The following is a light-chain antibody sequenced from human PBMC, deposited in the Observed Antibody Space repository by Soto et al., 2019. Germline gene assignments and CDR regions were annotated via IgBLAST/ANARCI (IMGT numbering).Light chain of an antibody. CDR2: GAS. CDR3: QQYNNWLRWT. CDR1: QSVSSN. V-gene: IGKV3-15*01. J-gene: IGKJ1*01. Sequence: EIVMTQSPATLSVSPGERATLSCRASQSVSSNLAWYQQKPGQAPRLLIYGASTRATGIPARFSGSGSGTEFTLNISSLQSEDFAVYYCQQYNNWLRWTFGQGT.